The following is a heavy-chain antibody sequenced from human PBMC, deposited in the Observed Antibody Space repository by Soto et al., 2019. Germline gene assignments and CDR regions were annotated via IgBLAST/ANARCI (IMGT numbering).Heavy chain of an antibody. J-gene: IGHJ4*02. CDR2: IGVGSGNR. CDR1: GFTFTSSA. V-gene: IGHV1-58*01. CDR3: ACPRQDYGDRAYDY. Sequence: VKVSCKASGFTFTSSAVQWVRQARGQRLEWIGWIGVGSGNRHYAQKFQERVTITRDMSTNTAYMELSSLKASDSAIYYCACPRQDYGDRAYDYWGQGTLVTVSS. D-gene: IGHD2-21*02.